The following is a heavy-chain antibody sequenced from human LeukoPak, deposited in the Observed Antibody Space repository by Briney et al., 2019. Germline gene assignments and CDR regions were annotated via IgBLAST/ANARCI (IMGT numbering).Heavy chain of an antibody. CDR1: GYSSTNYW. CDR3: ARLGYCGGDCSLRNNWFDP. V-gene: IGHV5-51*01. CDR2: IYPGDSDT. Sequence: GESLKISCKGSGYSSTNYWIGWVRQMPGKGLEWMGIIYPGDSDTRYSPSFQGQVTISADKSISTAYLQWSSLKASDTAMYYCARLGYCGGDCSLRNNWFDPWGQGTLVTVSS. J-gene: IGHJ5*02. D-gene: IGHD2-21*02.